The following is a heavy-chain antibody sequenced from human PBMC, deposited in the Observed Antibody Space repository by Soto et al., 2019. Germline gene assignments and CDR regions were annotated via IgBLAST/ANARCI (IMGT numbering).Heavy chain of an antibody. CDR2: IYYSGST. CDR3: ARASTMIVVVAFDY. Sequence: PSETLSLTCTVSGDSVSGGGYYWTWIRQPPGKGLEWIGYIYYSGSTYYNPSLKSRVTISVDTSKNQFSLKLSSVTAADTAVYYCARASTMIVVVAFDYWGQGTLVTVSS. CDR1: GDSVSGGGYY. D-gene: IGHD3-22*01. V-gene: IGHV4-30-4*08. J-gene: IGHJ4*02.